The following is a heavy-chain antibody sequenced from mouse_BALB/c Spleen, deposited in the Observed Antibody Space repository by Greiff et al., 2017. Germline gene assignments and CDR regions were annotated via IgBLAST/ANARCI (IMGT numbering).Heavy chain of an antibody. V-gene: IGHV5-12-2*01. CDR1: GFTFSSYT. CDR2: ISNGGGST. CDR3: ARRGYCGSSSPYDWYFDV. Sequence: EVQLVESGGGLVQPGGSLKLSCAASGFTFSSYTMSWVRQTPEKRLEWVAYISNGGGSTYYPDTVKGRFTISRDNAKNTLYLQMSSLKSEDTAMYYCARRGYCGSSSPYDWYFDVWGAGTTVTVSS. J-gene: IGHJ1*01. D-gene: IGHD1-1*01.